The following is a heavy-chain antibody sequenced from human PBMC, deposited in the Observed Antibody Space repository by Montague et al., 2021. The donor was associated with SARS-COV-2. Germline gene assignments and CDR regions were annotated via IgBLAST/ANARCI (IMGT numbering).Heavy chain of an antibody. Sequence: SETLSLTCAVYGGSFSGYYWSWIRQPPGKGLEWIGEINHNGSTNYNPSLKSRVTISVDTSKNQFSLRLNSVTAADTAVYYCATVQKVSLIVMCRSGWFDPWGQGTLVTVSS. J-gene: IGHJ5*02. CDR1: GGSFSGYY. D-gene: IGHD3-22*01. CDR3: ATVQKVSLIVMCRSGWFDP. V-gene: IGHV4-34*01. CDR2: INHNGST.